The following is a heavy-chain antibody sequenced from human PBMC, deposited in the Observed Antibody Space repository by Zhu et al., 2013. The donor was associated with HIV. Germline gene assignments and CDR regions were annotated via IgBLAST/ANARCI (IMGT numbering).Heavy chain of an antibody. CDR2: INPNSGDT. CDR1: GYIFTVYY. V-gene: IGHV1-2*02. J-gene: IGHJ6*02. D-gene: IGHD6-13*01. Sequence: QVQLVQSGAEVKKPGASVKVSCKASGYIFTVYYIYWVRQAPGQGLEWMGWINPNSGDTNYAQKFQGRVTMTRDTSISTAYMELSRLRSDDTAVFYCARRKGLHSNSDHYYGMDVWGQGTTVTVSS. CDR3: ARRKGLHSNSDHYYGMDV.